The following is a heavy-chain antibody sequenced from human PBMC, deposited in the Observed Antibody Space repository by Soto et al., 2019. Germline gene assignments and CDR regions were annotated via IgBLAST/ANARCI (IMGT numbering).Heavy chain of an antibody. CDR2: ISGSGKST. CDR1: GFTFSSYA. Sequence: QLLESGGGLVQPGGSLRLSCAVSGFTFSSYAMSWVRQAPGKGLEWISVISGSGKSTNYADSVKGRFTTSRDNSKNTLYLKVGGLRAEDTAIYYCAKLSSVTMIVDVITGRSFDYWGQGTLVTVSS. D-gene: IGHD3-22*01. CDR3: AKLSSVTMIVDVITGRSFDY. J-gene: IGHJ4*02. V-gene: IGHV3-23*01.